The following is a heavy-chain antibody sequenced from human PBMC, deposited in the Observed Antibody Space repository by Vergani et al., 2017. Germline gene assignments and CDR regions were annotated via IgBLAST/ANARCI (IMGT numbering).Heavy chain of an antibody. Sequence: EVQLVESGGGLVQPGGSLRLSCAASGFTFSSYSMNWVRQAPGKGLEWVSSISSSSSYIYYADSVKGRFTISRDNAKNSLYLQMNSLRAEDTAVYYCARDEAYCSSSSCYTFYYMDVWGKGTTVTVSS. CDR1: GFTFSSYS. CDR3: ARDEAYCSSSSCYTFYYMDV. V-gene: IGHV3-21*01. CDR2: ISSSSSYI. J-gene: IGHJ6*03. D-gene: IGHD2-2*02.